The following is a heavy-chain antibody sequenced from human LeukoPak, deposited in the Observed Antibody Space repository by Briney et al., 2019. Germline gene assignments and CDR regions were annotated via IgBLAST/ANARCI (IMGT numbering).Heavy chain of an antibody. J-gene: IGHJ5*02. D-gene: IGHD2-15*01. CDR3: ARGYCSGGSCYSNWFGP. Sequence: ASVEVSCKASGYTFTGYYMHWVRQAPGQGLEWMGWINPNSGGTNYAQKFQGRVTMTRDTSISTAYMELSRLRSDDTAVYYCARGYCSGGSCYSNWFGPWGQGTLVTVSS. V-gene: IGHV1-2*02. CDR2: INPNSGGT. CDR1: GYTFTGYY.